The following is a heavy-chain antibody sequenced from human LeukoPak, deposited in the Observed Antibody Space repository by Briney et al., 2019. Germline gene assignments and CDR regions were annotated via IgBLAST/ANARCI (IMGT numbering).Heavy chain of an antibody. CDR3: TRDADGDYEVVDY. CDR1: GFTISSNY. D-gene: IGHD4-17*01. J-gene: IGHJ4*02. CDR2: IYSGGST. V-gene: IGHV3-53*01. Sequence: GGSLRLSCAASGFTISSNYMSWVRQAPGKGLEWVSVIYSGGSTYYADSVKGRFTISRDNSKNTLYLQMNSLRAEDTAVYYCTRDADGDYEVVDYWGQGTLVIVSS.